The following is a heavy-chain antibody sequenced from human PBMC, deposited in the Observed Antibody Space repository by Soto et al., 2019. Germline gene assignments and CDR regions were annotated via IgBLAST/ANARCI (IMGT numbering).Heavy chain of an antibody. CDR1: GYTFTSYG. CDR2: ISAHNENT. V-gene: IGHV1-18*01. CDR3: ARGRYGDY. J-gene: IGHJ4*02. Sequence: QVHLVQSGAEVKKPGASGKVSGKCSGYTFTSYGITWVRQAPGQGLEWRGWISAHNENTDYAQKLQGRVTVTRDTSTSTAYMELRSLRSDDTAVYYCARGRYGDYWGQGALVTVSS. D-gene: IGHD1-1*01.